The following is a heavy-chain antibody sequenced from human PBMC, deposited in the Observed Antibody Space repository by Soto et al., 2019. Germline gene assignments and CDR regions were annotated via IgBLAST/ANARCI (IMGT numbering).Heavy chain of an antibody. J-gene: IGHJ5*02. CDR3: ARSSREFWFDP. D-gene: IGHD3-10*01. CDR1: GGSFSGYY. V-gene: IGHV4-34*01. Sequence: SETLSLTCAVYGGSFSGYYWSWIRQPPGKGLEWIGEINHSGSTNYNPSLKSRVTISVDTSKNQFSLKLSSVTAADTAVYYCARSSREFWFDPWGQGTLVTVSS. CDR2: INHSGST.